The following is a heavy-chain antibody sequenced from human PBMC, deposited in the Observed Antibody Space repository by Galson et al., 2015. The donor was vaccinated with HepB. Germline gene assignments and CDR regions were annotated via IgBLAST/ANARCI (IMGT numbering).Heavy chain of an antibody. Sequence: SLRLSCAASGLTFSHYWMHWVRQVPGKGLAWVSLISNDGTITNYADSVKGRFTISRDNARNTGYLQMDSLRAEDTAVYYCARVYSGWYWFDSWGQGTLVTVSS. CDR2: ISNDGTIT. CDR1: GLTFSHYW. V-gene: IGHV3-74*01. D-gene: IGHD6-19*01. J-gene: IGHJ5*01. CDR3: ARVYSGWYWFDS.